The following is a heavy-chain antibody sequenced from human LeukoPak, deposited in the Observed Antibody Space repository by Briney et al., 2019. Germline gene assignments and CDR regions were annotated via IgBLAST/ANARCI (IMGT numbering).Heavy chain of an antibody. CDR2: ISSSSTI. D-gene: IGHD3-10*01. CDR1: GFTFSSYS. V-gene: IGHV3-48*01. CDR3: ATTNTNSFTMVRPFDY. Sequence: PGGSLRLSCAASGFTFSSYSMNWVRQAPGKGLEWVSYISSSSTIYYADSVKGRFTISRDNAKNSLYLQMNSLRAEDTAVYYCATTNTNSFTMVRPFDYWGQGTLVTVSS. J-gene: IGHJ4*02.